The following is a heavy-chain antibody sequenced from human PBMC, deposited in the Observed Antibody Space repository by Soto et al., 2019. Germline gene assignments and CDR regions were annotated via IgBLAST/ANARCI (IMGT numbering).Heavy chain of an antibody. CDR2: ISYDGSNK. Sequence: QVQLVESGGGVVQPGRSLRLSCAASGFTFSSYAMHWVRQAPGKGLEWVAVISYDGSNKYYADSVKGRFTISRDNSQNTLYLQMNRLRAEDTAVYYCARNFVLLWFGELFPDYWGQGTLVTVSS. D-gene: IGHD3-10*01. CDR1: GFTFSSYA. J-gene: IGHJ4*02. CDR3: ARNFVLLWFGELFPDY. V-gene: IGHV3-30-3*01.